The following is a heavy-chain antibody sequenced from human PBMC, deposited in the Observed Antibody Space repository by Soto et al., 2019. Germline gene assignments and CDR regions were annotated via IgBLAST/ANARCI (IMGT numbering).Heavy chain of an antibody. Sequence: GGSLRLSCAASGFTFSSYSMNWVRQAPGKGLEWVSSISSSSSYIYYADSVKGRFTISRDNAKNSLYLQMNSLRAEDTAVYYCEAAAGLRGTDWFDPWGQGTLVTVSS. CDR2: ISSSSSYI. J-gene: IGHJ5*02. CDR1: GFTFSSYS. V-gene: IGHV3-21*01. D-gene: IGHD6-13*01. CDR3: EAAAGLRGTDWFDP.